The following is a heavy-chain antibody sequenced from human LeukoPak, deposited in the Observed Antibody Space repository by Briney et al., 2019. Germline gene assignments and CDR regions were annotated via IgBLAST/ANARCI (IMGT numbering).Heavy chain of an antibody. CDR1: GFTFSSYA. D-gene: IGHD3-22*01. J-gene: IGHJ4*02. Sequence: GGSLRLTCAASGFTFSSYAMSWVRQAPGKGLEWVSAISGSGGSTYYADSVEGRFTISRDNSKNTLYLQMNSLRAEDTAVYYCAKDSSGYSLVYWGQGTLVTVSS. CDR3: AKDSSGYSLVY. CDR2: ISGSGGST. V-gene: IGHV3-23*01.